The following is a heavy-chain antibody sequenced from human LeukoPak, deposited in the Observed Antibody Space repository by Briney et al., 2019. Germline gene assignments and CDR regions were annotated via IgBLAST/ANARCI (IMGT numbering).Heavy chain of an antibody. CDR3: ARDSRFYARRNAKSLGADAFDI. CDR1: GGSISSGSYY. J-gene: IGHJ3*02. D-gene: IGHD2/OR15-2a*01. V-gene: IGHV4-61*02. Sequence: PSETLSLTCTVSGGSISSGSYYWSWIRQPAGKGLEWIGRIYTSGSTNYNPSLKSRVTISVDTSKNQFSLKLSSVTAADTAVYYCARDSRFYARRNAKSLGADAFDIWGQGTMVTVSS. CDR2: IYTSGST.